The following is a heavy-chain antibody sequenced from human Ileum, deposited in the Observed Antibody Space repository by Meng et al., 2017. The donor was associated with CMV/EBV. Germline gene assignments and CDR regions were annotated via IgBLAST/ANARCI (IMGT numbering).Heavy chain of an antibody. J-gene: IGHJ4*02. D-gene: IGHD3-10*01. CDR3: ARDLLLWFGDLSGGFDY. CDR2: ISSDGSNK. CDR1: FTFSSYA. Sequence: FTFSSYAMPWVRRAPDQGLVWVAVISSDGSNKSCTDSVEGRFTLSRDNSKNTLYLQMNSLRAEDTAVYYCARDLLLWFGDLSGGFDYWGQGTLVTVSS. V-gene: IGHV3-30*04.